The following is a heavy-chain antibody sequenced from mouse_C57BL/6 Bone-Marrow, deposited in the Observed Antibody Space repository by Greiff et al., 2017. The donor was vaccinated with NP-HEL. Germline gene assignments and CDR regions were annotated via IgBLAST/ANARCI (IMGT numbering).Heavy chain of an antibody. CDR3: TRNYYGSSYWYFDV. CDR1: GYTFTDYE. J-gene: IGHJ1*03. Sequence: QVQLQQSGAELVRPGASVTLSCKASGYTFTDYEMHWVKQTPVHGLEWIGAIDPETGGTAYNQKFKGKAILTADKSSSTAYMELRSLTSEDSAVYYSTRNYYGSSYWYFDVWGTGTTVTVSS. D-gene: IGHD1-1*01. V-gene: IGHV1-15*01. CDR2: IDPETGGT.